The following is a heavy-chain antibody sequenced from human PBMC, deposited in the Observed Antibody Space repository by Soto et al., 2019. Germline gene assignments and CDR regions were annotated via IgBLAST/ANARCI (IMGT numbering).Heavy chain of an antibody. Sequence: QVQLVQSGAEVKKPGSSVKVSCKASGGTFSGYGISWVRQTPGQGLEWMGGIIPIFGTAKYAQKFQGRVTIPADESANTAYTELSGLRTADTAVYFCARGGTVEDVGGQGTTVTVSS. J-gene: IGHJ6*02. D-gene: IGHD3-16*01. CDR3: ARGGTVEDV. CDR2: IIPIFGTA. CDR1: GGTFSGYG. V-gene: IGHV1-69*01.